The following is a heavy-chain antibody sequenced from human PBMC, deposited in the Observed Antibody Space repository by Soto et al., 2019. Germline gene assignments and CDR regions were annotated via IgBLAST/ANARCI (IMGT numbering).Heavy chain of an antibody. CDR2: INHSGST. Sequence: SETLSLTCAVYGGSFSGYYWSWIRQPPGKGLEWIGEINHSGSTNYNPSLKSRVTISVDTSKNQFSLKLSSVTAADTAVYYCARGRRIAPYVRWFDPWGQGTLVTVSS. CDR1: GGSFSGYY. V-gene: IGHV4-34*01. J-gene: IGHJ5*02. D-gene: IGHD6-13*01. CDR3: ARGRRIAPYVRWFDP.